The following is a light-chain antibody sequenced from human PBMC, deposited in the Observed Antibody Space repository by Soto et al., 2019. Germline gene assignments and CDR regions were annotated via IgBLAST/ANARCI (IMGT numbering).Light chain of an antibody. CDR1: TSNIGGNS. CDR2: DDN. Sequence: SVLTKPPWVSTAPGHKVTISCPESTSNIGGNSVSWYQQLPGTAPKLLIYDDNKRPSGIPDRFSGSKSGTSATLGITGFQTGDEADYYCGSWDSSLSAYVFGTGTKVTVL. V-gene: IGLV1-51*01. CDR3: GSWDSSLSAYV. J-gene: IGLJ1*01.